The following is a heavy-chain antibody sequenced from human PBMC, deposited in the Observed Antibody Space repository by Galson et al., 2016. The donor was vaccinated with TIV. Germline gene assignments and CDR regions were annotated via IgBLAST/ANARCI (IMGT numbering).Heavy chain of an antibody. V-gene: IGHV3-23*01. CDR1: EFTFSSDA. J-gene: IGHJ4*02. Sequence: SLRLSCAASEFTFSSDAMAWVRQAPGKGLEWVSSINVNGGRTYYADSVKGRFTISRDNSKNTLYLQMNSLRVEDTAVYYCARDETEVHEYGDSTDYWGQGTLVTVSS. CDR2: INVNGGRT. CDR3: ARDETEVHEYGDSTDY. D-gene: IGHD4-17*01.